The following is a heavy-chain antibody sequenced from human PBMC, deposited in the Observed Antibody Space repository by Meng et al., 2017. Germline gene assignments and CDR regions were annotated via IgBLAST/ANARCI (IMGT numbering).Heavy chain of an antibody. D-gene: IGHD5-12*01. V-gene: IGHV1-69*05. J-gene: IGHJ4*02. CDR3: ARGYSGYDFFGY. Sequence: SVKVSCKASGGTFSSYAISWVRQAPGQGLEWMGGIIPIFGTANYAQKFQGRVTITTDESTSTAYMELSSLRSEDTAVYYCARGYSGYDFFGYWGQGTLVTVYS. CDR1: GGTFSSYA. CDR2: IIPIFGTA.